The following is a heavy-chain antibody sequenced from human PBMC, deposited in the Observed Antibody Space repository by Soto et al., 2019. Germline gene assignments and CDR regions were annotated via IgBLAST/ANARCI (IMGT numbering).Heavy chain of an antibody. CDR2: ISYDGSNK. CDR1: GFTFSRYG. J-gene: IGHJ5*02. V-gene: IGHV3-30*18. D-gene: IGHD3-22*01. CDR3: AKDGEGLYYYDSSGPMGWLDP. Sequence: GGSLRLSCAASGFTFSRYGMHWVRQAPGKGLEWVAIISYDGSNKYYADSVKGRFTISRDDSKNTLYLKMNSLRAEDTAAYYCAKDGEGLYYYDSSGPMGWLDPWGQGTLVTVST.